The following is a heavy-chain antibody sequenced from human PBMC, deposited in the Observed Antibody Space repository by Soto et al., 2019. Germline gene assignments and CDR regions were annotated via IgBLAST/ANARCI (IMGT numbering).Heavy chain of an antibody. CDR1: GASFYSPH. CDR3: ARVGPWVSYYYDSRHYTFESWFDP. J-gene: IGHJ5*02. Sequence: ATPWLTCFVSGASFYSPHWSGIRKFPGQGLQWIAYTSYTVNTNYNPSLHSRVTISLDTSKDQLSLKLTSMTAADTAVYYCARVGPWVSYYYDSRHYTFESWFDPWGEGTVVT. V-gene: IGHV4-59*11. CDR2: TSYTVNT. D-gene: IGHD3-22*01.